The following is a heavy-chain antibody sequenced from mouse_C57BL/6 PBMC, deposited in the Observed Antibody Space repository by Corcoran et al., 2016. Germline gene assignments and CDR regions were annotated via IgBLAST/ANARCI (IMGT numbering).Heavy chain of an antibody. D-gene: IGHD2-3*01. CDR3: ARCYDGYYWFAY. Sequence: EVQLQQSGPELVKPGASVKISCKASGYTFTDYYMNWVKQSHGKSLEWIGDINPNNGGTSYNQKFKGKATLTVDKSSSTAYMELRSLTSEDSAVYYCARCYDGYYWFAYWGQGTLVTVSA. J-gene: IGHJ3*01. V-gene: IGHV1-26*01. CDR1: GYTFTDYY. CDR2: INPNNGGT.